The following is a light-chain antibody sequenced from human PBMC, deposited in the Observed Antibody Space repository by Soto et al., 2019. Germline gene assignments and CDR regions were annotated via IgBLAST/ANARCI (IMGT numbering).Light chain of an antibody. J-gene: IGKJ1*01. CDR2: DAS. V-gene: IGKV1-5*01. Sequence: DIQMTQSPSSLSASVVDRVTITFRASQSISNWLAWYQQKPGKAPKFLIYDASSLQSGVPSRLSGSGSGTEFTLTISSLQPDDFATYYCQQYNSYPWTFGQGTKVDIK. CDR3: QQYNSYPWT. CDR1: QSISNW.